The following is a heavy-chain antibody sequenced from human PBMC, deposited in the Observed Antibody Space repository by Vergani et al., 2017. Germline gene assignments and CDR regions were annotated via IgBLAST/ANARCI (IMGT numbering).Heavy chain of an antibody. Sequence: QVQLVQSGSELKKPGASVKVSCKASGYTFTSYAMNWVRQAPGQGLEWMGWINTNTGNPTYAQGFTGRFVFSLDTSVSTGYLQISSLKAEDTAVYYCARGSTSELLPYCSRTSCYSNWFDPWGQGTLVTVSS. V-gene: IGHV7-4-1*02. CDR2: INTNTGNP. CDR3: ARGSTSELLPYCSRTSCYSNWFDP. CDR1: GYTFTSYA. J-gene: IGHJ5*02. D-gene: IGHD2-2*01.